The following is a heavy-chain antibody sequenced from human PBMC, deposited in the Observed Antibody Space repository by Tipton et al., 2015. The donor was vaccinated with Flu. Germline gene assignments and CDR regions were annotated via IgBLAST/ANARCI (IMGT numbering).Heavy chain of an antibody. Sequence: SLRLSCVASGFTTTIYWMSWVRQAPGKGLEWVASLSEDGSEKYYQGSVKGRFTVSRDNAKSSLYLQMNSLRAEDTAVYYCARDEYYDSGSYYNPSHYYGMDVWGQGITVTVSS. V-gene: IGHV3-7*01. J-gene: IGHJ6*02. CDR2: LSEDGSEK. CDR3: ARDEYYDSGSYYNPSHYYGMDV. CDR1: GFTTTIYW. D-gene: IGHD3-10*01.